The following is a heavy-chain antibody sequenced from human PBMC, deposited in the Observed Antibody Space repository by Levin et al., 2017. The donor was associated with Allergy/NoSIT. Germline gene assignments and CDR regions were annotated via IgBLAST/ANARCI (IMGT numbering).Heavy chain of an antibody. Sequence: GGSLRLSCAASGFTFSSYGMHWVRQAPGKGLEWVAVISYDGSNKYYADSVKGRFTISRDNSKNTLYLQMNSLRAEDTAVYYCAKILPIMIVVENDFDYWGQGTLVTVSS. J-gene: IGHJ4*02. CDR3: AKILPIMIVVENDFDY. CDR1: GFTFSSYG. D-gene: IGHD3-22*01. CDR2: ISYDGSNK. V-gene: IGHV3-30*18.